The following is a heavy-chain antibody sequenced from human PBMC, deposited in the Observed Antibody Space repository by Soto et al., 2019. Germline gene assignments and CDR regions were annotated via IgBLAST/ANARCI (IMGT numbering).Heavy chain of an antibody. J-gene: IGHJ3*02. V-gene: IGHV3-23*01. CDR3: TASSGWYNAFAI. Sequence: EVQLLESGGGLVQPGGSLRLSCAASGFTFSSYAMSWVRQAPGKGLEWVSAISGSGGSTYYADSVKGRFTISRDNSKNTLYLQLNSLRAEDTAVYYCTASSGWYNAFAIWGQGTMVTGSS. CDR2: ISGSGGST. D-gene: IGHD6-19*01. CDR1: GFTFSSYA.